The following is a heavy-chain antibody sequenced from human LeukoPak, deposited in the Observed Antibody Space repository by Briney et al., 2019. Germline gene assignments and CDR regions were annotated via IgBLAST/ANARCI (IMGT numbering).Heavy chain of an antibody. CDR2: INHSGST. CDR3: ARGVGSSSLGEWFDP. CDR1: GGSFSGYY. Sequence: PSETLSLTCAVYGGSFSGYYWSWIRQPRGKGLEWIGEINHSGSTNYNPSLKSRVTISVDTSKNQFSLKLSSVTAADTAVYYCARGVGSSSLGEWFDPWGQGTLVTVSS. D-gene: IGHD6-6*01. J-gene: IGHJ5*02. V-gene: IGHV4-34*01.